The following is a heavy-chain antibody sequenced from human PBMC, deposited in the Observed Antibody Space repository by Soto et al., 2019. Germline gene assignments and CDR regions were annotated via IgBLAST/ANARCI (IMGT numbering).Heavy chain of an antibody. CDR1: GGSISSSSYY. Sequence: SETLSLTCTVSGGSISSSSYYWGWIRQPPGKGLEWIGSIYYSGSTYYNPSLKSRVTISVDTSKNQFSLKLSSVTAADTAVYYCARLPSGTMLRVFGYMDVWGKGTTVTVSS. J-gene: IGHJ6*03. D-gene: IGHD3-10*01. CDR3: ARLPSGTMLRVFGYMDV. CDR2: IYYSGST. V-gene: IGHV4-39*01.